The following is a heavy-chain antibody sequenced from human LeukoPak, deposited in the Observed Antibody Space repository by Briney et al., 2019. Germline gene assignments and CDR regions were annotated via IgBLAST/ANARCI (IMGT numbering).Heavy chain of an antibody. D-gene: IGHD3-10*01. CDR3: ARDRPREGGGSGSYPLDY. V-gene: IGHV3-53*01. CDR2: IYSGGST. CDR1: GFTVSSNY. J-gene: IGHJ4*02. Sequence: GGSLRLSCAASGFTVSSNYMSWVRQAPGKGLERVSVIYSGGSTYYADSVKGRFTISRDNSKNTLYLQMNSLRAEDTAVYYCARDRPREGGGSGSYPLDYWGQGTLVTVPS.